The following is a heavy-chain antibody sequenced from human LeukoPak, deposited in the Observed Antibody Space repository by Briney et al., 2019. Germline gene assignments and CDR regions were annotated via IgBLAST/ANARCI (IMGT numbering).Heavy chain of an antibody. V-gene: IGHV1-46*01. J-gene: IGHJ4*02. CDR1: GYTFTSYY. CDR3: ARDSPYYDSSGYYDY. CDR2: INPSGGST. D-gene: IGHD3-22*01. Sequence: SVKVSCKASGYTFTSYYMHWVRQAPGQGLEWIGIINPSGGSTSYAQKFQGRVTMTRDTSTSTVYMELSSLRSEDTAVYYCARDSPYYDSSGYYDYWGQGTLVTVSS.